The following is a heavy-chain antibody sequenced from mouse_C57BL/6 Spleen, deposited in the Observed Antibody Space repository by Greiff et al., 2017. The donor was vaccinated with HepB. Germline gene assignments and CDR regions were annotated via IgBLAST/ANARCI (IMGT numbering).Heavy chain of an antibody. CDR1: GYTFTDYE. CDR3: TREELRLPFAY. J-gene: IGHJ3*01. D-gene: IGHD3-2*02. Sequence: VQLQQSGAELVRPGASVTLSCKASGYTFTDYEMHWVKQTPVHGLEWIGAIDPETGGTAYNQKFKGKAILTADKSSSTAYMELRSLTSEDSAVYYCTREELRLPFAYWGQGTLVTVSA. V-gene: IGHV1-15*01. CDR2: IDPETGGT.